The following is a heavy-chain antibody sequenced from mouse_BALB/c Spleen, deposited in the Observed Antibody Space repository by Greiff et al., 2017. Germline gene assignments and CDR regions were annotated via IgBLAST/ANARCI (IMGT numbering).Heavy chain of an antibody. CDR3: TRGYDYDFAWFAY. CDR1: GYTFTSYW. J-gene: IGHJ3*01. Sequence: LQQPGSELVRPGASVKLSCKASGYTFTSYWMHWVKQRHGQGLEWIGNIYPGSGSTNYDEKFKSKGTLTVDTSSSTAYMYLSSLTSEDSAVYYCTRGYDYDFAWFAYWGQGTLVTVSA. D-gene: IGHD2-4*01. CDR2: IYPGSGST. V-gene: IGHV1S22*01.